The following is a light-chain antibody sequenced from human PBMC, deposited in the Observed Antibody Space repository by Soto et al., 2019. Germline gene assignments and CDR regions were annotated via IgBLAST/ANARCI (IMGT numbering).Light chain of an antibody. CDR1: QTISGF. V-gene: IGKV1-39*01. J-gene: IGKJ1*01. Sequence: DIQMTQSPSSLYAFVGDRVTITCRASQTISGFLNWYQQKPGKAPGLLIYSASTLQSGVPSRFSGSGSGTEFTLTISSLQPEDFATYYCQQSYTTLGTFGQGTTVEIK. CDR3: QQSYTTLGT. CDR2: SAS.